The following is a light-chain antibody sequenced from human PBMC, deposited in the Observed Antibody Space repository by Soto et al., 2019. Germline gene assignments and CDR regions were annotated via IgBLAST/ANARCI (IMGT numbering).Light chain of an antibody. V-gene: IGKV2-28*01. Sequence: DIVMTQSPLSLPVTPGEPASISCRSSQSLLHSNGYNYLDWYLQKQGQSPQLLIYLGSNWASGVPDRLSGSGSGTDFTLKISRVEAEDVGVYYCMQALQTPPWTFGQGTKVEIK. CDR2: LGS. J-gene: IGKJ1*01. CDR3: MQALQTPPWT. CDR1: QSLLHSNGYNY.